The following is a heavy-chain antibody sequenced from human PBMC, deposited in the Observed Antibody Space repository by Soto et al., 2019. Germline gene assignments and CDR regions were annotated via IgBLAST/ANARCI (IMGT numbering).Heavy chain of an antibody. CDR1: GGSIMDYY. V-gene: IGHV4-4*07. CDR2: IYDTGSV. D-gene: IGHD5-12*01. J-gene: IGHJ5*02. Sequence: SETLSLTCTLSGGSIMDYYWSWIRQPAGKGLEWIGRIYDTGSVNYNPSLKSRVTMSVDTSQNQLSLKLSPVTAADTAVYYCARVQRYSGSYRWFDPWGQGTLVTVSS. CDR3: ARVQRYSGSYRWFDP.